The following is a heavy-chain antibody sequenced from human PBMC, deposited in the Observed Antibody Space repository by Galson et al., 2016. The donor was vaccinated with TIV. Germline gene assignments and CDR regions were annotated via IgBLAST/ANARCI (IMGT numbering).Heavy chain of an antibody. J-gene: IGHJ4*02. Sequence: SVKVSCKASGGIFRNYAISWVRQAPGHGLEWMGGIIGVFGTTKYSQKFQGRVPITADESSIKAYMELSSLRTEDTAGYYCARGPGYTVEYFDSWGQGPLVTVSS. CDR1: GGIFRNYA. CDR3: ARGPGYTVEYFDS. D-gene: IGHD4-23*01. CDR2: IIGVFGTT. V-gene: IGHV1-69*13.